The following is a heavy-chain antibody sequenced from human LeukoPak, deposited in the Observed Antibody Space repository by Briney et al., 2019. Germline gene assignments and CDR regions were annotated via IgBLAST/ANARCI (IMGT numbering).Heavy chain of an antibody. CDR1: GGSISSSSYY. Sequence: SETLSLTCTVSGGSISSSSYYWGWIRQPPGKGLEWIGSIYYSGSTYYNPSLKSRVTISVDTSKNQFSLKLSPVTAADTAVYYCARRYCSGGSCYSDNWFDPWGQGTLVTVSS. V-gene: IGHV4-39*01. J-gene: IGHJ5*02. CDR3: ARRYCSGGSCYSDNWFDP. CDR2: IYYSGST. D-gene: IGHD2-15*01.